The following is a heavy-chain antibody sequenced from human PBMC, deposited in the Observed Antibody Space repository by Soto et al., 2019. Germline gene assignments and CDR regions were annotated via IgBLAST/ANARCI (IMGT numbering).Heavy chain of an antibody. CDR3: ARRGDYGDPMWRFDP. CDR1: GGSISSGGYY. Sequence: QVQLQESGPGLVKPSQTLSLTCTVSGGSISSGGYYWSWIRQHPGKRLEWIGYIYYSGSTYYNPSLKSRVTISVDTSKNRFSLKLSSVTAADTAVYYCARRGDYGDPMWRFDPWGQGTLVTVSS. CDR2: IYYSGST. V-gene: IGHV4-31*03. D-gene: IGHD4-17*01. J-gene: IGHJ5*02.